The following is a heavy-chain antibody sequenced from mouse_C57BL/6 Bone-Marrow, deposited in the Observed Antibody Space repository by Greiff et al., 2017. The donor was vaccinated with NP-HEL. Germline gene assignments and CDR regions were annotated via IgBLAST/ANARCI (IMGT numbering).Heavy chain of an antibody. J-gene: IGHJ1*03. D-gene: IGHD2-5*01. V-gene: IGHV1-19*01. CDR3: ARDYSNFDWYFDV. CDR2: INPYNGGT. Sequence: DVKLVESGPVLVKPGASVKMSCKASGYTFTDYYMNWVKQSHGKSLEWIGVINPYNGGTSYNQKFKGKATLTVDKSSSTAYMELNSLTSEDSAVYYCARDYSNFDWYFDVWGTGTTVTVSS. CDR1: GYTFTDYY.